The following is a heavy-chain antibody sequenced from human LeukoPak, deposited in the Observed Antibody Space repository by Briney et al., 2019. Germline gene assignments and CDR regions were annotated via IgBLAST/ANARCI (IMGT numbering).Heavy chain of an antibody. CDR1: GFTFGNYW. J-gene: IGHJ4*02. D-gene: IGHD2-2*01. V-gene: IGHV3-7*01. Sequence: PGGSLRLSCAGSGFTFGNYWMSWVRQAPGKVLEWVASVKQDVDKKDYVDSLKDRVTISRDNAKNSLYLQMNSLRAEDTAVYYCARDGRGRCSSTSCYVDYWGQGTLVTVSS. CDR3: ARDGRGRCSSTSCYVDY. CDR2: VKQDVDKK.